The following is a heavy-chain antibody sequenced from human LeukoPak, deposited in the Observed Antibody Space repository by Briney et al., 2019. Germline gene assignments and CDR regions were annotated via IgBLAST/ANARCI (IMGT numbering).Heavy chain of an antibody. J-gene: IGHJ3*02. CDR3: ARDTSWLEARDGYKGTSAFDI. Sequence: RAGGSLRLSCAASGFTFSSYAMSWVHQAPGNGLEWVSTISGSGAGTYYADSVTGRFTISRDNSKNTMSLQMNSLRAEDTAVYYCARDTSWLEARDGYKGTSAFDIWGQGTMVAVYS. V-gene: IGHV3-23*01. CDR1: GFTFSSYA. CDR2: ISGSGAGT. D-gene: IGHD5-24*01.